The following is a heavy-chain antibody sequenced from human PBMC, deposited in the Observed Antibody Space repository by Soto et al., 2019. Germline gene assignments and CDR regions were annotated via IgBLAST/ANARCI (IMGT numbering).Heavy chain of an antibody. CDR3: ARKGAGRPLDS. J-gene: IGHJ4*02. D-gene: IGHD6-19*01. CDR2: IDPDNGDT. CDR1: GFTFTRYG. V-gene: IGHV1-18*01. Sequence: ASVKVSCKASGFTFTRYGITWVRQAPGRGLEYMAWIDPDNGDTRSAQQFQGRVALTTDTATATAYLELRGLKSDDTAVYFCARKGAGRPLDSWGQGALVTVSS.